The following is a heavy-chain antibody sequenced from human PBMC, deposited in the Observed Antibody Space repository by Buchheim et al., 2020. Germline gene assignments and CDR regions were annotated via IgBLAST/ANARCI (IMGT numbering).Heavy chain of an antibody. CDR3: ARERVVPHYYYYYGMDV. CDR2: INPNSGGT. J-gene: IGHJ6*02. CDR1: GYTFTGYY. Sequence: QVQLVQSGAEVKKPGASVKVSCKASGYTFTGYYMHWVRQAPGQGLEWMGWINPNSGGTNYAQKFQGWVTMTRDTSITTPYMELSRLRSDDTAVYYCARERVVPHYYYYYGMDVWGQGTT. V-gene: IGHV1-2*04. D-gene: IGHD2-15*01.